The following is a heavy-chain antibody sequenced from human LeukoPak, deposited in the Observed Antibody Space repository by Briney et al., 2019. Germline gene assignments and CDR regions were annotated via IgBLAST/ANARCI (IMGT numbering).Heavy chain of an antibody. CDR2: ITSGTRYI. CDR1: GFSFTFYS. D-gene: IGHD4-23*01. CDR3: ARDDGGNLNDAFDI. V-gene: IGHV3-21*01. Sequence: GGSLRLSCAASGFSFTFYSMNWVRQAPGKGLEWVSSITSGTRYIFYADSVKGRFTISRDNAKNSLFLQMNSLRAEDTAVYYCARDDGGNLNDAFDIWGQGTMVTVSS. J-gene: IGHJ3*02.